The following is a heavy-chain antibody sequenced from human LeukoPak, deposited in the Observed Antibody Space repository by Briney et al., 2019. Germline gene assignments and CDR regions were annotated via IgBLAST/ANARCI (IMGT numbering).Heavy chain of an antibody. CDR3: ASLVVTAN. Sequence: KALEWVSSISTSSNYIDYADSVKGRFTISRDNAKKLLYLQMNSLRAEDTAVYYCASLVVTANWGQGTLVIVSS. V-gene: IGHV3-21*01. D-gene: IGHD2-21*02. J-gene: IGHJ4*02. CDR2: ISTSSNYI.